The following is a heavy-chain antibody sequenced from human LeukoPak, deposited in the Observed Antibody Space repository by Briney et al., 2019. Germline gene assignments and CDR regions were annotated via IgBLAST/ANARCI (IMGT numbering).Heavy chain of an antibody. D-gene: IGHD5-12*01. V-gene: IGHV3-53*04. CDR1: GFTVSSNY. J-gene: IGHJ6*02. CDR2: IYSGGST. Sequence: PGGSLRLSCAASGFTVSSNYMSWVRQAPGKGLEWVSVIYSGGSTYYADSVKGRFTISRHNSKNTLYLQMNSLRAEDTAVYYCARGVDIDYYYGMDVWGQGTTVTVSS. CDR3: ARGVDIDYYYGMDV.